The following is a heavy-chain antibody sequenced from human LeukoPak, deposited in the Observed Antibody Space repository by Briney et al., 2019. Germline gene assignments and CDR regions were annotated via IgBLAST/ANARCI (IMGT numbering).Heavy chain of an antibody. J-gene: IGHJ4*02. Sequence: GSLRLSCAASGFTFSSYAMHWVRQAPGKGLEWVAVISHDGSNKYYADSVKGRFTISRDNSKNTLYLQMNSLRAVDTAVYYCAREAPDGYYFDYWGQGTLVTVSS. CDR1: GFTFSSYA. CDR2: ISHDGSNK. D-gene: IGHD3-10*01. V-gene: IGHV3-30-3*01. CDR3: AREAPDGYYFDY.